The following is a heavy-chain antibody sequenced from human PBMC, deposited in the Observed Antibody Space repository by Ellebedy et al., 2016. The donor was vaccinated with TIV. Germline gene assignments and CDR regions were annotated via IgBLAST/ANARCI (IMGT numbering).Heavy chain of an antibody. D-gene: IGHD2-8*01. CDR3: ARDPPWCYSCADV. Sequence: PGGSLRLSCAASGFTFSRNGMHWVRQAPGKGLEWVAVIWHDGSKKYYADSVKGRFTISRDNSKNTLYLQMNSLRAEDTAVYYCARDPPWCYSCADVWGQGTTVTVSS. V-gene: IGHV3-33*01. CDR2: IWHDGSKK. J-gene: IGHJ6*02. CDR1: GFTFSRNG.